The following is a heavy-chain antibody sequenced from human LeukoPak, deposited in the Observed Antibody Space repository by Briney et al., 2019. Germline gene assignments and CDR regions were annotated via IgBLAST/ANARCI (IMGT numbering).Heavy chain of an antibody. CDR1: GFTFSSYA. Sequence: GRSLRLSCATSGFTFSSYAMHWVRQAPGKGLEWVALISYDGINQYYADSVKGRFIISRDNSKNTLYLQLNSLRLEDAAVYYCTLTTFGVVYYFDYWGQGTLVTVSS. CDR2: ISYDGINQ. V-gene: IGHV3-30*04. D-gene: IGHD1/OR15-1a*01. J-gene: IGHJ4*02. CDR3: TLTTFGVVYYFDY.